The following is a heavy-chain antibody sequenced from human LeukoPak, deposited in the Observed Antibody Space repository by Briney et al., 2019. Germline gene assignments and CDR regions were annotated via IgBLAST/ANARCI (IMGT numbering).Heavy chain of an antibody. CDR1: GGSISSGGYS. J-gene: IGHJ5*02. V-gene: IGHV4-30-2*01. Sequence: SETLSLTCAVSGGSISSGGYSWSWIRQPPGKGLEWIGYIYHSGSTYYNPSLKSRVTISVDRSKNQFSLKLSSVAAADTAVYYCARVKMTTVGGNWFDPWGQGTLVTVSS. D-gene: IGHD4-23*01. CDR2: IYHSGST. CDR3: ARVKMTTVGGNWFDP.